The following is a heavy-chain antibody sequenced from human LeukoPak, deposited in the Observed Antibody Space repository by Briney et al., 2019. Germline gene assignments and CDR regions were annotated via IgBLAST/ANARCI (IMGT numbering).Heavy chain of an antibody. CDR1: GGSISSNSYY. J-gene: IGHJ1*01. V-gene: IGHV3-53*01. D-gene: IGHD3-10*01. CDR3: ARGWSGYEH. Sequence: ETLSLTCTVSGGSISSNSYYWGWIRQPPGKGLEWVSVIYSDGRTNYADSAKGRFTISRDNSKNTLYLQMNSLRVDDTAVYYCARGWSGYEHWGQGTLVTVSS. CDR2: IYSDGRT.